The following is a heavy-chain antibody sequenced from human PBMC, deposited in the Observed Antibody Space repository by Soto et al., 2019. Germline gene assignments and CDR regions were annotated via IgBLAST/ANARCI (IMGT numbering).Heavy chain of an antibody. J-gene: IGHJ4*02. V-gene: IGHV4-59*12. CDR3: ARVLLGAFLPSPYYFDY. Sequence: QVQLQESGPGLVKPSETLSLTCTVSGGSISSYYWSWIRQPPGKGLEWIGYIYYSGSTYYNPSLKSRVTISVDTSKNQFSLKLSSVTAADTAVYYCARVLLGAFLPSPYYFDYWGQGTLVTVSS. CDR2: IYYSGST. CDR1: GGSISSYY. D-gene: IGHD3-3*02.